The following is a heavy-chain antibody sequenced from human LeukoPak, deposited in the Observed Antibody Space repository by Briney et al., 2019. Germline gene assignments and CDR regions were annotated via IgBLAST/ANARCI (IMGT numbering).Heavy chain of an antibody. CDR3: AKDMTREPNPPLDL. J-gene: IGHJ2*01. D-gene: IGHD1-26*01. CDR2: IRYDGSNK. Sequence: GGSLRLSCAASGFTFSSYGMHWVLQAPGKGLEWVAFIRYDGSNKYYADPVKGRFTISRYNSKNTLYLQMNSLRAEDTAVYYCAKDMTREPNPPLDLWGRGTLVTVSS. V-gene: IGHV3-30*02. CDR1: GFTFSSYG.